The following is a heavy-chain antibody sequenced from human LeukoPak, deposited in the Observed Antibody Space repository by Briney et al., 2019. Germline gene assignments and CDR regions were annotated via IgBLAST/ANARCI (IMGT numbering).Heavy chain of an antibody. V-gene: IGHV1-69*13. J-gene: IGHJ3*02. Sequence: SVKVSCKASGGTFITYTFSWVRRAPGQGLEWMGGIIPIFGTINYAQKFQGRVTITADESASTAYMELSNLRSGDTAMYYCAFPDGDYYDRRGAFRIWGQGTLVTVSS. CDR3: AFPDGDYYDRRGAFRI. CDR2: IIPIFGTI. CDR1: GGTFITYT. D-gene: IGHD3-22*01.